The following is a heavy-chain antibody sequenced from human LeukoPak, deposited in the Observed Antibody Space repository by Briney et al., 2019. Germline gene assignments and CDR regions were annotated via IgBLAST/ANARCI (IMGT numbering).Heavy chain of an antibody. D-gene: IGHD1-14*01. V-gene: IGHV3-11*04. CDR3: ARADRNYYMDV. CDR1: GFTFGDYF. CDR2: ISTSGSTI. J-gene: IGHJ6*03. Sequence: PGGSLRLSCAASGFTFGDYFMTWLRQAPGKGLEWVSYISTSGSTIYYADSVKGRFTISRDNAKNSLYLQMNSLRAEDTAVYYCARADRNYYMDVWGKGTTVTVS.